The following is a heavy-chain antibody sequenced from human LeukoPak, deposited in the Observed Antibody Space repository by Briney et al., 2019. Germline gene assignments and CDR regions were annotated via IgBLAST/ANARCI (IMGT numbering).Heavy chain of an antibody. CDR2: ISTSGSGGAT. CDR1: GFTFRNYA. J-gene: IGHJ4*02. D-gene: IGHD6-6*01. Sequence: PGGSLRLSCAASGFTFRNYAMSWVRQAPGKGLEWVSIISTSGSGGATYYADSVKGRFTISRDSPKNTLYLQMNSVRAEDTAVYYCARAPGSLVSVAARPYYFDFWGQGTLVTVSS. CDR3: ARAPGSLVSVAARPYYFDF. V-gene: IGHV3-23*01.